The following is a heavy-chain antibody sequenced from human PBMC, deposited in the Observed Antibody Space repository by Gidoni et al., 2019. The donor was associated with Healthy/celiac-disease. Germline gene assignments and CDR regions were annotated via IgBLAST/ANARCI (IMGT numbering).Heavy chain of an antibody. V-gene: IGHV3-30-3*01. D-gene: IGHD2-21*02. CDR1: GFTFSSYA. Sequence: QVQLVESGGGVVQPGRSLRLPCADSGFTFSSYAMHWVRQAPGKGLEWVAVISYDGSNKYYADSVKGRFTISRDNSKNTLYLQMNSLRAEDTAVYYCAGRTLCGGDCYSDYWGQGTLVTVSS. J-gene: IGHJ4*02. CDR3: AGRTLCGGDCYSDY. CDR2: ISYDGSNK.